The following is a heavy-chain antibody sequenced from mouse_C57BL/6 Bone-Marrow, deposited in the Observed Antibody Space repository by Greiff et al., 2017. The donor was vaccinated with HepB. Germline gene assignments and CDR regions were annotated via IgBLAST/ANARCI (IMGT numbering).Heavy chain of an antibody. CDR1: GYAFSSYW. CDR3: ARPLRDYAMDY. V-gene: IGHV1-80*01. D-gene: IGHD1-1*01. J-gene: IGHJ4*01. Sequence: QVHVKQSGAELVKPGASVKISCKASGYAFSSYWMNWVKQRPGKGLEWIGQIYPGDGDTNYNGKFKGKATLTADKSSSTAYMQLSSLTSEDSAVYFCARPLRDYAMDYWGQGTSVTVSS. CDR2: IYPGDGDT.